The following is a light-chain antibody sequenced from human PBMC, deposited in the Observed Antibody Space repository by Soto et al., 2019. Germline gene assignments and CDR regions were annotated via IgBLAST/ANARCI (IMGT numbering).Light chain of an antibody. Sequence: QSALPQPPSVCAAPGQKVTISCSGSSSNIGNNYVSWYQQLPGTAPKLLIYDNNKRPSGIPDRFSGSKSGTSATLGITGLQTGDEADYYCGTWDSSLSGVVFGGGTKVTVL. J-gene: IGLJ2*01. CDR3: GTWDSSLSGVV. CDR1: SSNIGNNY. V-gene: IGLV1-51*01. CDR2: DNN.